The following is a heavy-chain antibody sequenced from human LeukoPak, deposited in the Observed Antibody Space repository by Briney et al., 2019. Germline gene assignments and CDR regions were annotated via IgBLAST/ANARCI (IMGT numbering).Heavy chain of an antibody. CDR3: ASAPIRGYSGYDTFDY. D-gene: IGHD5-12*01. J-gene: IGHJ4*02. CDR1: GYTFTSYG. CDR2: ISAYNGNT. Sequence: ASVKVSCKASGYTFTSYGISWVRQAPGQGLEWMGWISAYNGNTNYAQKLQGRVTMTTDTSTSTAYMELGSLRSEDTAVYYCASAPIRGYSGYDTFDYWGQGTLVTVSS. V-gene: IGHV1-18*01.